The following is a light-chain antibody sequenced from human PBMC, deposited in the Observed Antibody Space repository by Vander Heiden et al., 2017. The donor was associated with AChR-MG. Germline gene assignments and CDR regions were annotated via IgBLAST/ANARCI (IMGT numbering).Light chain of an antibody. CDR1: SSDIGAFNY. CDR3: SSYVGDNKGV. V-gene: IGLV2-8*01. Sequence: QSALTQPPSASGSPGQSVTISCTGSSSDIGAFNYVSWYQQNPGKAPKVIIYEVNKRPSGVPDRFSGSKSGNTASLTVSGLQAEDEADYYCSSYVGDNKGVFGGGTKLTVL. J-gene: IGLJ3*02. CDR2: EVN.